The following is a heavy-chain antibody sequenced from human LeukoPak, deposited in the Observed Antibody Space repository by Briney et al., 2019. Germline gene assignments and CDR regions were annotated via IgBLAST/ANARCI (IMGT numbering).Heavy chain of an antibody. CDR2: INPKSGNT. CDR3: ASYTLAVTANSGAFDI. CDR1: GYIFITYD. D-gene: IGHD2-21*02. Sequence: GASVNVSCKASGYIFITYDINWVRRATGQGLEWMGWINPKSGNTGYTQKFQGRVTITRNTSVSTVYMELSSLRSEDTAVYYCASYTLAVTANSGAFDIWGQGTMVTVSS. V-gene: IGHV1-8*03. J-gene: IGHJ3*02.